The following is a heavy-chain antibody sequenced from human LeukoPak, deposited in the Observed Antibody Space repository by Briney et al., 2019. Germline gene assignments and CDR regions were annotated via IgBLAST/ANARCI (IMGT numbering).Heavy chain of an antibody. CDR3: ATDGSGDYLNH. J-gene: IGHJ4*02. CDR2: INSSGGST. V-gene: IGHV1-46*01. CDR1: GYTFTSYY. D-gene: IGHD4-17*01. Sequence: GASVKVSCKASGYTFTSYYMHWVRQAPGQGLEWMGIINSSGGSTSYAQKFQGRVTMTRDTSTSTVYMELSSLRSEDTAVYYCATDGSGDYLNHWGQGTLVTVSS.